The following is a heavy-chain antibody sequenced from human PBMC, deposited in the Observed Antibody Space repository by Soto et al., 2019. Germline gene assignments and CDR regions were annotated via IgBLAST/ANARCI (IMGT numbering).Heavy chain of an antibody. CDR1: GFSLTTAGSV. J-gene: IGHJ5*02. D-gene: IGHD4-17*01. V-gene: IGHV2-5*01. CDR2: TYWNDDT. CDR3: AHRGYGNYPRDNWFDP. Sequence: QITLKKSGPTLVKPTQTLTLTCTFSGFSLTTAGSVVGWIRQPPGKALERLALTYWNDDTRYNPSLKSRLTITKETSKNRVVLTMTNMDPVDTATYYCAHRGYGNYPRDNWFDPWGQGILVIVS.